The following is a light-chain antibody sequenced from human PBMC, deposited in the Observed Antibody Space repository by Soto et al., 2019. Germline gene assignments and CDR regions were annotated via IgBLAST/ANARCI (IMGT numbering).Light chain of an antibody. V-gene: IGKV1-5*01. J-gene: IGKJ1*01. CDR2: DAS. Sequence: DIQMTQSPSTLSASVGDRVTITCRASQSISSWLAWYQQKPGKAPKLLIYDASSLESGVPSRFSGSGSGTEFNLTISSLQPDDFATYYCQQYNSYWGTFGQGTKV. CDR1: QSISSW. CDR3: QQYNSYWGT.